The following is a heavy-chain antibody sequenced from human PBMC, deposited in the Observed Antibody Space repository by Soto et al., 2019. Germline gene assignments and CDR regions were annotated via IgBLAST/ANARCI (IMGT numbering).Heavy chain of an antibody. V-gene: IGHV4-34*01. D-gene: IGHD3-3*01. CDR3: ARGAGFGVVTYNY. J-gene: IGHJ4*02. CDR2: INHSGST. CDR1: GGSFSNYY. Sequence: PSETLSLTCAVYGGSFSNYYWSWIRQPPGKGLEWIGEINHSGSTNYNPSLKSRVTISVDTSKNQFSLKLSSVTAADTAVYYCARGAGFGVVTYNYWGQGTLVTVSS.